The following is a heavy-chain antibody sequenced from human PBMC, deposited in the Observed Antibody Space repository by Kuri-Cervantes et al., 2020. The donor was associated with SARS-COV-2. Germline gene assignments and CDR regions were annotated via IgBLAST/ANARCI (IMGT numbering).Heavy chain of an antibody. CDR1: GYTLTELS. CDR2: FDPEDGET. CDR3: ATDTGGNSLYAFDI. Sequence: ASVKVSCKVSGYTLTELSMHWVRQAPGKGLEWMGGFDPEDGETIYAQKFQGRVTMTEDTSTDTAYMELSSLRSEDTAVYYCATDTGGNSLYAFDIWGQGTMVTVSS. V-gene: IGHV1-24*01. J-gene: IGHJ3*02. D-gene: IGHD4-23*01.